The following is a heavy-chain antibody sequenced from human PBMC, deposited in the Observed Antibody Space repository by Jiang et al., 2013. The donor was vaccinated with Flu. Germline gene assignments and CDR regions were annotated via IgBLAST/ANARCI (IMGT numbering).Heavy chain of an antibody. V-gene: IGHV3-30*18. Sequence: RLSCAASGFTFSSYGMHWVRQAPGKGLEWVAVISYDGSNKYYADSVKGRFTISRDNSKNTLYLQMNSLRAEDTAVYYCAKVLRSYGLYDGFDYWGQGTLVTVSS. CDR2: ISYDGSNK. CDR1: GFTFSSYG. D-gene: IGHD5-18*01. J-gene: IGHJ4*02. CDR3: AKVLRSYGLYDGFDY.